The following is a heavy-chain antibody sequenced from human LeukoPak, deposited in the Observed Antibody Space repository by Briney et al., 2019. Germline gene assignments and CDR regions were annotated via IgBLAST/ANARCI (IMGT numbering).Heavy chain of an antibody. CDR3: ARVTPGGIAARPWLDY. V-gene: IGHV4-30-4*01. CDR2: IYYSGST. CDR1: GGSISSGDYY. D-gene: IGHD6-6*01. Sequence: SQTLSLTCTVSGGSISSGDYYWSWIRQPPGTGLEWIGYIYYSGSTYYNPSLKSRVTISVDTSKNQFSLKLSSVTAADTAVYYCARVTPGGIAARPWLDYWGQGTLVTVSS. J-gene: IGHJ4*02.